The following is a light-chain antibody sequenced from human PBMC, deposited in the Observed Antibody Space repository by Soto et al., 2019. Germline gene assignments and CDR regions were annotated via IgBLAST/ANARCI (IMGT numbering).Light chain of an antibody. J-gene: IGKJ1*01. V-gene: IGKV1-8*01. CDR2: AAS. CDR1: QGISSY. Sequence: IRMTQSPSSFSASTGDRVTITCRASQGISSYLAWYQQKPGKAPKLLIYAASTLQSGVPSRFSGSGSGTDFTLTISCLQSEDFATYYCQQYYSYPPTFGQGTKVEIK. CDR3: QQYYSYPPT.